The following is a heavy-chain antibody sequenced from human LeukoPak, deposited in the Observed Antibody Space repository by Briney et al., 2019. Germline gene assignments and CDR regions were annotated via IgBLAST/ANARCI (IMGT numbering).Heavy chain of an antibody. V-gene: IGHV4-38-2*02. J-gene: IGHJ3*02. CDR3: ARAESTDAFDI. CDR1: GYSISNDYH. CDR2: IYHSGST. Sequence: PSETLSLTCTVSGYSISNDYHWGWIRQPPGKGLEWIGEIYHSGSTNYNPSLKSRVTISVDKSKNQFSLKLSSVTAADTAVYYCARAESTDAFDIWGQGTMVTVSS. D-gene: IGHD1-14*01.